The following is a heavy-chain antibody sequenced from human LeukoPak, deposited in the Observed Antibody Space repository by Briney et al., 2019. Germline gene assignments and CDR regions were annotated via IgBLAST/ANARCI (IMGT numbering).Heavy chain of an antibody. CDR2: ISYDGSNK. Sequence: GGSLRLSCAASGFIFSDFAMSWVRQAPGKGLEWVAVISYDGSNKYYADSVKGRFTISRDNSKNTLYLQMNSLRAEDTAVYYCARDVSYYDSSGYPGDIWGQGTMVTVSS. J-gene: IGHJ3*02. CDR1: GFIFSDFA. V-gene: IGHV3-30-3*01. CDR3: ARDVSYYDSSGYPGDI. D-gene: IGHD3-22*01.